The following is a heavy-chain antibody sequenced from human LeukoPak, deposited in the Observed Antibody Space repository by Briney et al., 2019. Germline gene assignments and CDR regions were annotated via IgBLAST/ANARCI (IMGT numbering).Heavy chain of an antibody. J-gene: IGHJ4*02. CDR3: VKGETYYYGSGSFFDY. CDR2: MSSNGGAT. D-gene: IGHD3-10*01. Sequence: GGSLRLSCSASGFTFSIYAMHWVRQAPGKGLEYVSAMSSNGGATYYADTLKGRFTISRDNSKNTLYLQMSSLRAEDTAVYYCVKGETYYYGSGSFFDYWGQGTPVTVSS. V-gene: IGHV3-64D*09. CDR1: GFTFSIYA.